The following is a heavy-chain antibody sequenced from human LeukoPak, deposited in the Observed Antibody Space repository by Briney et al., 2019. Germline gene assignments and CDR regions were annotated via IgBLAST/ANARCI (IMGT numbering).Heavy chain of an antibody. CDR3: ARVCIGIAAAGSVDGWFDP. J-gene: IGHJ5*02. Sequence: SETLSLTCTVYGGSFSGYYWSWIRQPPGRGLEWIGEINHSGSINYNPSLKSRVTISVDTSKNQFSLKLSSVTAADTAVYYCARVCIGIAAAGSVDGWFDPWGQGTLVTVSS. V-gene: IGHV4-34*01. CDR1: GGSFSGYY. CDR2: INHSGSI. D-gene: IGHD6-13*01.